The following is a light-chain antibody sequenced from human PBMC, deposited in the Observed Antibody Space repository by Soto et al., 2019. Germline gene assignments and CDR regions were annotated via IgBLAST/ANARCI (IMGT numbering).Light chain of an antibody. CDR1: QSVSSSY. CDR2: GAS. V-gene: IGKV3-20*01. Sequence: EIVLTQSPGTLSLSPGERATLSCRASQSVSSSYLAWYQQKPGQAPRLLIYGASSRATGIPDRCSGSGSGTDFTLTISRLEREDFAVYYCQQYGSSRLTFGGGTKVEIK. CDR3: QQYGSSRLT. J-gene: IGKJ4*01.